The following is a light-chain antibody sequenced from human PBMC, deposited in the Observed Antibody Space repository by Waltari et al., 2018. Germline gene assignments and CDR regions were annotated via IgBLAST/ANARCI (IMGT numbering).Light chain of an antibody. CDR2: EVN. Sequence: QSALTQPASVSGSPGQSITISCSGTSSDIGGYNYFSWYQQHPGKAPKLTIYEVNNRPSGISQRFSGSKSGNTASLTISGLQAEDEADYYCSSYASDSTYVFGTGAKVTVL. CDR3: SSYASDSTYV. V-gene: IGLV2-14*01. J-gene: IGLJ1*01. CDR1: SSDIGGYNY.